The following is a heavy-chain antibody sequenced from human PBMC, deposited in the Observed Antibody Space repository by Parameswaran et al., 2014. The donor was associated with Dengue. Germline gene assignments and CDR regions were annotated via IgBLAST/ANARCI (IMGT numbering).Heavy chain of an antibody. V-gene: IGHV3-33*01. CDR2: IWYDGSDK. Sequence: WIRQPPGKGLEWVAVIWYDGSDKYYADSVKGRFTISRDNSKNTLYLQMNSLRAEDTAVYYCARVGSYYYDSSGYFDYWGQGTLVTVSS. D-gene: IGHD3-22*01. CDR3: ARVGSYYYDSSGYFDY. J-gene: IGHJ4*02.